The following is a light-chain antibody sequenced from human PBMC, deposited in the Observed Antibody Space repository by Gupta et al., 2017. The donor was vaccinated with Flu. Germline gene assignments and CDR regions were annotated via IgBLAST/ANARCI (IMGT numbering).Light chain of an antibody. V-gene: IGLV3-1*01. CDR3: QAWDSSTL. Sequence: SYELTQPPSVSVSPGQTAIINCTGDKLVYKYVCWYQQKPGQSPVLVIYQDSKRPSGIPERFSGSNSGNTATLTISGTQAMDEADYYCQAWDSSTLFGGGTKLTVL. CDR2: QDS. CDR1: KLVYKY. J-gene: IGLJ3*02.